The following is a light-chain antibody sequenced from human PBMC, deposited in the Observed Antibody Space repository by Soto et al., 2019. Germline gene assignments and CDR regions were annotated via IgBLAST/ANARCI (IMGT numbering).Light chain of an antibody. CDR3: QQYGSSLLI. CDR1: QSVTSSY. V-gene: IGKV3-20*01. CDR2: DAS. J-gene: IGKJ4*01. Sequence: EIVLTQSPGTLSLSPGERVTLSCRAGQSVTSSYLAWYQQKPGQAPRLLIYDASSRATGIPDSFSGSGSGTDFTLTISRLELEDFAVYYCQQYGSSLLIFGGGTKVEIK.